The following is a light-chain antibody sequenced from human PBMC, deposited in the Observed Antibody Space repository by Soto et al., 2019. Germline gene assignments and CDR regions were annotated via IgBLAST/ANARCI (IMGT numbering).Light chain of an antibody. V-gene: IGKV3-15*01. Sequence: EIVMTQSPATLSLSPGERAALSCRARQSINSELAWYQQKPGHPPRLLIYGASTRATGVPARFTGSESGSEFTLTISGLQSDDFAVYYCQQGHNWPLTFGQGTRLEI. CDR1: QSINSE. J-gene: IGKJ2*01. CDR3: QQGHNWPLT. CDR2: GAS.